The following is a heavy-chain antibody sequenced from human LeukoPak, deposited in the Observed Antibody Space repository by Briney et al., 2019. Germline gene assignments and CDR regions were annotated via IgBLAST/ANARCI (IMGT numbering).Heavy chain of an antibody. CDR2: ISYDGSDK. CDR1: GFTFSSYA. V-gene: IGHV3-30-3*01. Sequence: GGSLRLSCAASGFTFSSYAMSWVRQAPGKGLEWVAVISYDGSDKYYADSVKGRFTISRDNSKNTLYLQMNSLRAEDTAVYYWASVSPFDYWGQGPLVTVPS. CDR3: ASVSPFDY. J-gene: IGHJ4*02.